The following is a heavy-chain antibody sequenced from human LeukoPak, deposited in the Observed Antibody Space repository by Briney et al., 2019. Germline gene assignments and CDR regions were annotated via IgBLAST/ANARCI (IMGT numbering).Heavy chain of an antibody. Sequence: SETLSLTCAVSGYSISSDYYWGWIRQPPGKGLEWIGSIYHSGSTYHNPSLKSRVTISVDTSKNQFSLKLSSVTAADTAVYYCARLGPAAPYYYMDVWGKGTTVTASS. CDR2: IYHSGST. CDR3: ARLGPAAPYYYMDV. V-gene: IGHV4-38-2*01. D-gene: IGHD6-13*01. CDR1: GYSISSDYY. J-gene: IGHJ6*03.